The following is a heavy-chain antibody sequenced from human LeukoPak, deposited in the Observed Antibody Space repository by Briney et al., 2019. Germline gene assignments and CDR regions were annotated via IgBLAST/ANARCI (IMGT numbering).Heavy chain of an antibody. D-gene: IGHD6-19*01. CDR1: GYIFTNHG. CDR2: ISAYNGNT. J-gene: IGHJ4*02. V-gene: IGHV1-18*01. Sequence: ASVKVSCKTSGYIFTNHGISWVRQAPGQGLEWMAWISAYNGNTEYSQNFQGRVTMTMDTSTSTAYMELKSPTADDTAIYYCAREPGVAAAAVPFDYWGQGTLVTVSS. CDR3: AREPGVAAAAVPFDY.